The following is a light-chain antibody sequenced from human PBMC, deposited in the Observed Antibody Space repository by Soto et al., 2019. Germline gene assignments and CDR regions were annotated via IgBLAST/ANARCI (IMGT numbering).Light chain of an antibody. CDR3: QQYNSYPLT. Sequence: DIQMTQPPSTLSASVGDILTITCRASQSISNGLAWYQQKPGKAPKLLMYKASSLESGVSSSFSGSVSGTEFTLTIRTLQPDDFASYGCQQYNSYPLTYGGGTKVEIK. CDR2: KAS. J-gene: IGKJ4*01. CDR1: QSISNG. V-gene: IGKV1-5*03.